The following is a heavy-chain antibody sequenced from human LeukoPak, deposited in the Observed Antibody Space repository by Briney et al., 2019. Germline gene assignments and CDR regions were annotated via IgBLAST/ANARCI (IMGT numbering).Heavy chain of an antibody. CDR1: GFTSSSYA. CDR2: ISGSGGST. CDR3: AKDRHGEGFDY. V-gene: IGHV3-23*01. J-gene: IGHJ4*02. D-gene: IGHD3-10*01. Sequence: GGSLRLSCAAPGFTSSSYAMSWVRQALGKGREWVSAISGSGGSTYYADSVKGRFTISRDNSKNPLYLQMNSLRAEDTAVYYCAKDRHGEGFDYWGQGTLVTVSS.